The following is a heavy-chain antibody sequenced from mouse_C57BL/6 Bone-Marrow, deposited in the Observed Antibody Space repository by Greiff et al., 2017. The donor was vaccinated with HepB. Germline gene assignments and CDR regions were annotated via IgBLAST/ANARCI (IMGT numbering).Heavy chain of an antibody. J-gene: IGHJ3*01. CDR1: GYAFTNYL. V-gene: IGHV1-54*01. CDR2: INPGSGGT. CDR3: ARWGPSYYSNFGCAY. Sequence: QVQLQQSGAELVRPGTSVKVSCKASGYAFTNYLIEWVKQRPGQGLEWIGVINPGSGGTNYNEKFKGKATLTADKSSSTAYMQLSSLTSEDSAVYFCARWGPSYYSNFGCAYWGQGTLVTVSA. D-gene: IGHD2-5*01.